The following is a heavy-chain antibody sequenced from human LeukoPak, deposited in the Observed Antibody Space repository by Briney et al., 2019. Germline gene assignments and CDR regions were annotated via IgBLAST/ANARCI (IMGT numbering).Heavy chain of an antibody. Sequence: SGGSLRLSCAASGFTFSSYGMHWVRQAPGKGLEWVAVIWYDGSNKYYADSVKGRFTISRDNSKNTLYLQMNSLRAEDTAVYYCARDSSIMTYFDYWGQGTLVTVSS. CDR1: GFTFSSYG. D-gene: IGHD3-16*01. CDR2: IWYDGSNK. J-gene: IGHJ4*02. V-gene: IGHV3-33*01. CDR3: ARDSSIMTYFDY.